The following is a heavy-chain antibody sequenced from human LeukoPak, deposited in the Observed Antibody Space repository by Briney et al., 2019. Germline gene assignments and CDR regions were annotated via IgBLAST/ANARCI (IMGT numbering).Heavy chain of an antibody. J-gene: IGHJ4*02. Sequence: AAVKVSCKASGYIFTGYYMHWVRQAPGQGLEWMGWINPHSGGTDHAQKFQGRVTMTRDTSISTAYMELSRLRSDDTAVYYCARDMDSGPDFFDYWGLGTLVTVSS. CDR2: INPHSGGT. CDR3: ARDMDSGPDFFDY. CDR1: GYIFTGYY. D-gene: IGHD1-26*01. V-gene: IGHV1-2*02.